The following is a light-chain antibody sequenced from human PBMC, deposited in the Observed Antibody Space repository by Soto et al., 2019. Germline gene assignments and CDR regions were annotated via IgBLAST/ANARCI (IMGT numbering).Light chain of an antibody. CDR3: QQLNTFTVT. Sequence: IQLTQFPSSLSAALGDSVTITCRASQGISRYLSWYQQKPGRAPKLLISAASTLQSGVPARFSGSVSGTDFTISLTSLKPEDGSTYDCQQLNTFTVTFGGGTKVDIK. CDR2: AAS. V-gene: IGKV1-9*01. CDR1: QGISRY. J-gene: IGKJ4*01.